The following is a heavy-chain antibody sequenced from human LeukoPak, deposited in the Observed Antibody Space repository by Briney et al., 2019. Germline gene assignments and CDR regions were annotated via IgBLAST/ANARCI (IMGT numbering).Heavy chain of an antibody. D-gene: IGHD6-13*01. CDR2: IYYRGST. Sequence: SETLSLTCTVSGGSIGSSSYYWGWIRQPPGKGLEWIGNIYYRGSTNYNPSLKSRVTISIDTSKKQFSLKLSSVTAADTAVYFCARKIHRAFGIAAAGVFDYWGQGILVTVSS. V-gene: IGHV4-39*07. J-gene: IGHJ4*02. CDR1: GGSIGSSSYY. CDR3: ARKIHRAFGIAAAGVFDY.